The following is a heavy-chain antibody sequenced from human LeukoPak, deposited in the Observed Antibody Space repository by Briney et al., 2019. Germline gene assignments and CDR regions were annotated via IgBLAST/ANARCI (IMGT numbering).Heavy chain of an antibody. Sequence: SHTLSLTCAISGDSVSSNIAAWNWIRQSPSRGLEWLGRTYYRSKWYHDYAASVKSRITINPDISKNQFSLQLNSVTPEDTAVYYCVRVRYDPKTWIPLFDFWGQGTLVTVSS. D-gene: IGHD3-3*01. J-gene: IGHJ4*02. CDR3: VRVRYDPKTWIPLFDF. V-gene: IGHV6-1*01. CDR1: GDSVSSNIAA. CDR2: TYYRSKWYH.